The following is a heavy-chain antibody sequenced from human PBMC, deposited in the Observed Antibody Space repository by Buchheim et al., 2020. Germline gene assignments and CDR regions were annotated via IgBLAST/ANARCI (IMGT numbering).Heavy chain of an antibody. D-gene: IGHD3-3*01. CDR2: ISYDGSNK. CDR3: AKDAPRPYYDFWSGYSYGMDV. CDR1: GFTFSSYG. J-gene: IGHJ6*02. V-gene: IGHV3-30*18. Sequence: QVQLVESGGGVVQPGRSLRLSCAASGFTFSSYGMHWVRQAPGKGLEWVAVISYDGSNKYYADSVKGRFTITRDNSKNTLYLQMNILRAEDTAVYYCAKDAPRPYYDFWSGYSYGMDVWGQGTT.